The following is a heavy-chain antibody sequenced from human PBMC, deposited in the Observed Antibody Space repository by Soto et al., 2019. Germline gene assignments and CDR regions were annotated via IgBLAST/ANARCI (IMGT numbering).Heavy chain of an antibody. CDR1: GFTFSNHW. V-gene: IGHV5-51*03. CDR3: AGRFGDCSGESCVDV. CDR2: IYGGDSDT. J-gene: IGHJ6*04. D-gene: IGHD2-15*01. Sequence: VQLVQSGAEVKKSGESLKISCKGSGFTFSNHWIAWVRQMPGRGLEWMGIIYGGDSDTRYSPSFQGQVTISADKSINAVDLQWRSLKASDTAMYFCAGRFGDCSGESCVDVWGGGTTVTVSS.